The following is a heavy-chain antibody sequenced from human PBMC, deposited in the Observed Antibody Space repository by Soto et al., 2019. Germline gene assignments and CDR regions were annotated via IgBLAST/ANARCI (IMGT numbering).Heavy chain of an antibody. CDR3: ARQLHTISSFPAD. D-gene: IGHD6-6*01. J-gene: IGHJ1*01. V-gene: IGHV5-51*01. CDR1: GYILNSYW. Sequence: PGESLKISCQGSGYILNSYWIGWVRDMPGKGLEWMGLIYPDDSDTRYSPSFQGQVTITADKYTSTAYLQWSSLKASDSAMYYCARQLHTISSFPADWGQGTLVTVSS. CDR2: IYPDDSDT.